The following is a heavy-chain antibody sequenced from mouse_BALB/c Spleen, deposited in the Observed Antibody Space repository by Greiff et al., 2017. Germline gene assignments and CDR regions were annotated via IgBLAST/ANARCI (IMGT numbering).Heavy chain of an antibody. V-gene: IGHV6-6*02. D-gene: IGHD1-1*01. CDR2: IRLKSNNYAT. CDR1: GFTFSNYW. CDR3: TRTTVVATRAY. Sequence: EVKVEESGGGLVQPGGSMKLSCVASGFTFSNYWMNWVRQSPEKGLEWVAEIRLKSNNYATHYAESVKGRFTISRDDSKSSVYLQMNNLRAEDTGIYYCTRTTVVATRAYWGQGTLVTVSA. J-gene: IGHJ3*01.